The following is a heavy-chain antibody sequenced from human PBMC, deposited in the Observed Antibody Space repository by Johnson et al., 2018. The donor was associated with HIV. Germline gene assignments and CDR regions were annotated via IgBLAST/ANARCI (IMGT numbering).Heavy chain of an antibody. CDR1: GFTLTNYG. CDR3: ATDYHIAADGTDAFDI. J-gene: IGHJ3*02. V-gene: IGHV3-66*01. Sequence: VQLMESGGGVVQPGRSLRLSCAVSGFTLTNYGIHWVRQAPGKGLEWVSVIYSGGSTYYADSVKGRFTISRDNSKNTLYLQMNSLRAEDTAVYYCATDYHIAADGTDAFDIWGQGTMVTVSS. CDR2: IYSGGST. D-gene: IGHD6-13*01.